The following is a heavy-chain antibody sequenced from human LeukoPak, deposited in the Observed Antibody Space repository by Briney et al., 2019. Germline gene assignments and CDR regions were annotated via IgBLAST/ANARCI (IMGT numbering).Heavy chain of an antibody. Sequence: GGSLRLSCAASGFTFSSYSMHWVRQAPGKGLEWVSSISSSSSYIYYADSVKGRFTISRDNAKNSLYLQMNSLRAEDTAVYYCAREGLWAYYDSSPFDYWGQGTLVTVSS. V-gene: IGHV3-21*01. CDR2: ISSSSSYI. CDR3: AREGLWAYYDSSPFDY. J-gene: IGHJ4*02. D-gene: IGHD3-22*01. CDR1: GFTFSSYS.